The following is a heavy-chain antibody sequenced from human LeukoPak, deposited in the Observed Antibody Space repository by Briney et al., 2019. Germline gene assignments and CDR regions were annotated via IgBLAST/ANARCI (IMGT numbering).Heavy chain of an antibody. CDR3: AKDLDNSSWYPALWYGMDV. D-gene: IGHD6-13*01. CDR2: ISSSGSTI. CDR1: GFTFSDYY. J-gene: IGHJ6*02. V-gene: IGHV3-11*01. Sequence: PGGSLRLSCAASGFTFSDYYMSWIRQVPGKGLEWISYISSSGSTIYYADSVKGRFTISRDNAKNSLYLQMNSLSAEDTAVYYCAKDLDNSSWYPALWYGMDVWGQGTTVTVSS.